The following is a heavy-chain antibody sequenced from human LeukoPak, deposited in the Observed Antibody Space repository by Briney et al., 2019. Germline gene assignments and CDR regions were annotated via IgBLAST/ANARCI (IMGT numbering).Heavy chain of an antibody. J-gene: IGHJ4*02. V-gene: IGHV4-34*01. Sequence: SETLSRNGAVYGGSFSGYYWSWIRQPPGKGLEWIGEINHSGSTNYNPSLKSRVTISVDTSKNQFSLKLSSVTAADTAVYYCARRRAYCSSTSCQRRNRGFDYWGQGTLVTVSS. D-gene: IGHD2-2*01. CDR3: ARRRAYCSSTSCQRRNRGFDY. CDR1: GGSFSGYY. CDR2: INHSGST.